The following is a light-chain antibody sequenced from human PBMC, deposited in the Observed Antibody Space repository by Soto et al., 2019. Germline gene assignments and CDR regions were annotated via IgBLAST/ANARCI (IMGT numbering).Light chain of an antibody. CDR1: SSDVGSYNL. CDR2: AVS. Sequence: QSALTQPASVSGSPGQSITISCTGTSSDVGSYNLVSWYQQNPGRAPKLMISAVSKRPAGVSDRFAGSKSGKTASLTISGIQAEDAAEYYCCSFAGSVTWVFGGGTKLTVL. J-gene: IGLJ3*02. CDR3: CSFAGSVTWV. V-gene: IGLV2-23*02.